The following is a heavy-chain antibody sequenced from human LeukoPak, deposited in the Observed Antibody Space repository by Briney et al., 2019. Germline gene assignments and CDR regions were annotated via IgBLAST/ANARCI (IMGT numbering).Heavy chain of an antibody. J-gene: IGHJ4*02. CDR2: ISGSGGST. Sequence: GGSLRLSCAASGFTFSSYAMSWVRQAPGKGLEWVSAISGSGGSTYYADSVKGRFTISRDNSKNTLYLQMNSPRAEDTAVYYCAKEPQFASYYDFWSGYFVYWGQGTLVTVSS. CDR1: GFTFSSYA. CDR3: AKEPQFASYYDFWSGYFVY. V-gene: IGHV3-23*01. D-gene: IGHD3-3*01.